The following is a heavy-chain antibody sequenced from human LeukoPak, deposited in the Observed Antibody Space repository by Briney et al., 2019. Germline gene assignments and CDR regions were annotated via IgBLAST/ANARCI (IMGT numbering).Heavy chain of an antibody. D-gene: IGHD3-10*01. CDR3: AKTRSTRYGTGYFDY. CDR1: GFTFSSYG. V-gene: IGHV3-23*01. Sequence: TGGSLRLSCAASGFTFSSYGMSWVRQAPGKGLEWVSAISGSGGSTYYADSVKGRFTISRDNSKNTLYLQMNSLRAEDTAVYYCAKTRSTRYGTGYFDYWGQGTLVTVSS. J-gene: IGHJ4*02. CDR2: ISGSGGST.